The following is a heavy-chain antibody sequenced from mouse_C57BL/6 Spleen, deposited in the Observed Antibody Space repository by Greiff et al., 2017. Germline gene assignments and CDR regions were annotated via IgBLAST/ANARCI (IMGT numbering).Heavy chain of an antibody. J-gene: IGHJ4*01. CDR2: IRNKANGYTT. Sequence: EVQGVESGGGLVQPGGSLSLSCAASGFTFTDYYMSWVRQPPGKALEWLGFIRNKANGYTTEYSASVKGRFTISRDNSQSILYLQMNALRAEDSATYYCARSYDYDYAMDYWGQGTSVTVSS. CDR1: GFTFTDYY. D-gene: IGHD2-4*01. CDR3: ARSYDYDYAMDY. V-gene: IGHV7-3*01.